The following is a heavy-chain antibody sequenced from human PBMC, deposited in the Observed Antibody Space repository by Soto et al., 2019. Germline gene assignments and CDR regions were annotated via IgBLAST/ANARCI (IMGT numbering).Heavy chain of an antibody. J-gene: IGHJ4*02. Sequence: QVQLQESGPGLVKPSETLSLTCTVSGGSISSYYWSWIRQPPGKGLEWIGYIYYSGSTNYNPSLKTRITIPVDTSKNQFSLKLTSVTAADTAVYYCARHEPGGYFGYWGQGTLVTVSS. D-gene: IGHD2-15*01. CDR2: IYYSGST. CDR1: GGSISSYY. V-gene: IGHV4-59*08. CDR3: ARHEPGGYFGY.